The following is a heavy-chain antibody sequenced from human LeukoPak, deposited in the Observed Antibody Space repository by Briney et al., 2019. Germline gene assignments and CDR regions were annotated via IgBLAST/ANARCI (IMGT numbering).Heavy chain of an antibody. CDR2: ISSSGGRT. J-gene: IGHJ4*02. CDR3: AKNLTDSSGYWDY. CDR1: GFIFSSYA. Sequence: GGSLRLSCAASGFIFSSYAMSWVRQAPGKGLEWVSMISSSGGRTYYADSVKGRFTISRDNSKNTLYLQMNSLRAEDTAVYYCAKNLTDSSGYWDYWGRGTLVTVSS. D-gene: IGHD3-22*01. V-gene: IGHV3-23*01.